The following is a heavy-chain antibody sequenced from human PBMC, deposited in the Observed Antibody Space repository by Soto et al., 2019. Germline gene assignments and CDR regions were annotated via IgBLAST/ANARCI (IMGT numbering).Heavy chain of an antibody. Sequence: SETLSLTCTGFGGSIDSYYWSWIRQAPGKGLEWIGHISDSVTTNYNPSLGSRVTISLDTSRKSFSLKLSSVTAADTGVYFCARDRWMSRPNWYEPWGPGTLVTVSS. V-gene: IGHV4-59*12. CDR1: GGSIDSYY. CDR2: ISDSVTT. D-gene: IGHD2-2*03. CDR3: ARDRWMSRPNWYEP. J-gene: IGHJ5*01.